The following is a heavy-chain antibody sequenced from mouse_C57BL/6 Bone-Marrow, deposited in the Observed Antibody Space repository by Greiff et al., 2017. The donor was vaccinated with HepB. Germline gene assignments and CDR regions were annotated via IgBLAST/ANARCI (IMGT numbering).Heavy chain of an antibody. CDR2: ISYDGSN. D-gene: IGHD1-1*01. J-gene: IGHJ2*01. CDR3: ARSSYYGSSFLFDY. CDR1: GYSITSGYY. Sequence: EVKLVESGPGLVKPSQSLSLTCSVTGYSITSGYYWNWIRQFPGNKLEWMGYISYDGSNNYNPSFKNRISITRDTSKNQFFLKLNSVTTEDTATYYCARSSYYGSSFLFDYWGQGTTLTVSS. V-gene: IGHV3-6*01.